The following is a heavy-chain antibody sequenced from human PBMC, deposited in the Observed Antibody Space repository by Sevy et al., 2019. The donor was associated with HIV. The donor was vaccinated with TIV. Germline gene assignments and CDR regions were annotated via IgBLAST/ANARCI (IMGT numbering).Heavy chain of an antibody. J-gene: IGHJ6*02. CDR3: ARDKNAYYYGLDV. CDR1: GFPVSSSY. CDR2: FYTGSKT. V-gene: IGHV3-53*01. Sequence: GGSLRLSCAVSGFPVSSSYMNWVRQAPGKGLECVSVFYTGSKTDYADSVKGRFTMSRDNSKNTLYLQMNGLRAGDTAVYYCARDKNAYYYGLDVWGQGTTVTVSS.